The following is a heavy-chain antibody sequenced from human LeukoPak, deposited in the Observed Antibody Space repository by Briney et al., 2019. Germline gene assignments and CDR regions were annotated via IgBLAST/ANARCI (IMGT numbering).Heavy chain of an antibody. CDR2: ISSSGSTI. J-gene: IGHJ4*02. V-gene: IGHV3-48*03. D-gene: IGHD3-22*01. CDR3: ASCYYDSSGYYPPDY. Sequence: GGSLRLSCAASGFTFSSYEMNWVRQAPGKGLEWVSYISSSGSTIYYADSVKGRFTISRDNAKNSLYLQMNSPRAEDTAVYYCASCYYDSSGYYPPDYWGQGTLVTVSS. CDR1: GFTFSSYE.